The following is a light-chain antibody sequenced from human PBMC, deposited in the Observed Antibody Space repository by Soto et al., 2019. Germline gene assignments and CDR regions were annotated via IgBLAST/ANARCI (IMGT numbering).Light chain of an antibody. CDR1: SSNIGSSY. J-gene: IGLJ1*01. Sequence: QSVLTQPPSVSAAPGQRVTISCSGSSSNIGSSYVPWYQQLPGTAPQLLIYDNHNRPSGIPDRFSASKSGTAATLDITGLQTGDEADYYCGTWDPSLSTFVFGPGTKLTVL. V-gene: IGLV1-51*01. CDR2: DNH. CDR3: GTWDPSLSTFV.